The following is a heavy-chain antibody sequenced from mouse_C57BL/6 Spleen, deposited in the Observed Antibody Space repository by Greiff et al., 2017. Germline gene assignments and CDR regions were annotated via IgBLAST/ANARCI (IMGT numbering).Heavy chain of an antibody. Sequence: VQLQQPGAELVMPGASVKLSCKASGYTFTSYWMHWVKQRPGQGLEWIGEIDPSDSYTNYNQKFKGKSTLTVDKSSSTAYMQLSSLTSEDSAVYYCARSHDGYYLAWFAYWGQGTLVTVSA. J-gene: IGHJ3*01. CDR1: GYTFTSYW. V-gene: IGHV1-69*01. D-gene: IGHD2-3*01. CDR2: IDPSDSYT. CDR3: ARSHDGYYLAWFAY.